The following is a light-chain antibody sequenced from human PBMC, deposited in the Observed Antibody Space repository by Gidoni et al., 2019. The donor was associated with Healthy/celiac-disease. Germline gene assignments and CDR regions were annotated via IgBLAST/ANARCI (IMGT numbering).Light chain of an antibody. Sequence: SYVLTQPPSVSVAPGPTARITCGGNKIGGKSVHWYQQKPGQAPVLVVYDDRDRPSGIPERFSGSNSGNTATLTISRVEAGDEADYYCQVWDSSSVHVIFGGGTKLTVL. CDR3: QVWDSSSVHVI. CDR1: KIGGKS. CDR2: DDR. V-gene: IGLV3-21*02. J-gene: IGLJ2*01.